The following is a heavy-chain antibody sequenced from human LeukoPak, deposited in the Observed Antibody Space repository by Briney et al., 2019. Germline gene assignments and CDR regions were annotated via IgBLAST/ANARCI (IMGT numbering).Heavy chain of an antibody. Sequence: SETLSLTCAVCGGSFSGYYWSWIRLPPGKGLEWIGEINHSGSTNYNPSLKSRVTISVDTSKNQFSLKLSSVTAADTAVYYCARAVGDWYFDLWGRGTLVTVSS. CDR1: GGSFSGYY. V-gene: IGHV4-34*01. D-gene: IGHD3-16*01. CDR3: ARAVGDWYFDL. J-gene: IGHJ2*01. CDR2: INHSGST.